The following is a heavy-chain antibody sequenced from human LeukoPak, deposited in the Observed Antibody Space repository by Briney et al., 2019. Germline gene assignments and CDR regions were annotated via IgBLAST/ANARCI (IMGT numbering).Heavy chain of an antibody. Sequence: PSETLSLTCGVSGGSISSYYWSWIRQPAGKGLEWIGRIYTSGSTNYNPSLKSRVTISVDKSKNQFSLKLSSVTAADTAVYYCARSLPGCSGGSCYAWYFDLWGRGTLVTVSS. CDR2: IYTSGST. CDR1: GGSISSYY. D-gene: IGHD2-15*01. V-gene: IGHV4-4*07. J-gene: IGHJ2*01. CDR3: ARSLPGCSGGSCYAWYFDL.